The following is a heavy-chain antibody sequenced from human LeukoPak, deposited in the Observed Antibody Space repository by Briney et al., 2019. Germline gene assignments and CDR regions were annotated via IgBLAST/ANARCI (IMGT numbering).Heavy chain of an antibody. D-gene: IGHD3-10*01. Sequence: KSSETLSLTCAVYGGSLSGYYWSWIRQPPGKGLEWIGEINHSGSTNYNPSLKSRVTISVDTSKNQFSLKLSSVTAADTAVYYCARGNGESSQANYFDYWGQGTLVTVSS. V-gene: IGHV4-34*01. J-gene: IGHJ4*02. CDR2: INHSGST. CDR1: GGSLSGYY. CDR3: ARGNGESSQANYFDY.